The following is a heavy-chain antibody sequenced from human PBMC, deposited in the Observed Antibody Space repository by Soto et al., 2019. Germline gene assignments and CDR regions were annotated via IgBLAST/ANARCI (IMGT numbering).Heavy chain of an antibody. CDR1: GGFISNYY. Sequence: QVQLQESGPGLVKASETLSLTCTVSGGFISNYYCSWIRQPPGKVLEWIGYIYYSGSANYNPSPNSRVTISVDTSKTQFSLKLSSVTAADTAVYYCARAGAATLSDYWGQGTLVTVSS. CDR2: IYYSGSA. D-gene: IGHD2-15*01. J-gene: IGHJ4*02. CDR3: ARAGAATLSDY. V-gene: IGHV4-59*01.